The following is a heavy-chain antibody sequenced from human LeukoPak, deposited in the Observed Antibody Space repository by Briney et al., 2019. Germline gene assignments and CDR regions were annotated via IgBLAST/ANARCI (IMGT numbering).Heavy chain of an antibody. CDR2: IKSKTDGGTT. Sequence: GGSLRLSCAASGFTFSNAWMSWVRQAPGKGLEWVGRIKSKTDGGTTDYAAPVKGRFTISRDDSKNTLYLQMNSLKTEDTAVYYCTTRISELYAFDIWGQGTMVTVSS. J-gene: IGHJ3*02. V-gene: IGHV3-15*01. D-gene: IGHD1-26*01. CDR3: TTRISELYAFDI. CDR1: GFTFSNAW.